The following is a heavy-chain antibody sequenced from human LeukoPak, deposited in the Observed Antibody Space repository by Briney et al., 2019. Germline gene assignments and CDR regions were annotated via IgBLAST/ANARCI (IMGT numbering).Heavy chain of an antibody. J-gene: IGHJ4*02. Sequence: SETLSLTCAVYGGSFSGYYWSWIRQPPGKGLEWIGEINHSGSTNYNPSLKSRVTISVDTSKNQFSLKLSSVTAADTAVYYCARPLRLATIGFDYWGQGTLVTVSS. CDR2: INHSGST. D-gene: IGHD5-24*01. CDR3: ARPLRLATIGFDY. CDR1: GGSFSGYY. V-gene: IGHV4-34*01.